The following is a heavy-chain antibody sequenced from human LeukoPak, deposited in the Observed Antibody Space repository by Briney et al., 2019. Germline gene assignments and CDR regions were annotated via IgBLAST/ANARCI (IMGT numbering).Heavy chain of an antibody. CDR1: GGSISSYY. V-gene: IGHV4-59*01. Sequence: SETLSLTCTVSGGSISSYYWSWIRQPPEKGLEWIGCIYYSGSTNYNPSLKSRVTISVDTSKNQFSLKLSSVTAADTAVYYCARLGVYCSGGSCYPLVDYWGQGTLVTVSS. J-gene: IGHJ4*02. D-gene: IGHD2-15*01. CDR2: IYYSGST. CDR3: ARLGVYCSGGSCYPLVDY.